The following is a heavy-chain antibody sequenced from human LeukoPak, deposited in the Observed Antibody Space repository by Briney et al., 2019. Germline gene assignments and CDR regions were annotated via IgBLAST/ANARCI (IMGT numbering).Heavy chain of an antibody. J-gene: IGHJ6*03. CDR2: IKQDGSEK. V-gene: IGHV3-7*03. D-gene: IGHD3-9*01. Sequence: GGSLRLSCAASGFTFSSYWMSWVRQAPGKGLEWVANIKQDGSEKYYVDSVKGRFTVSRDNAKNSLYLQMNSLRAEDTALYYCARGGPILRFFDWHYYFYYMDVWGKGTTVTVSS. CDR1: GFTFSSYW. CDR3: ARGGPILRFFDWHYYFYYMDV.